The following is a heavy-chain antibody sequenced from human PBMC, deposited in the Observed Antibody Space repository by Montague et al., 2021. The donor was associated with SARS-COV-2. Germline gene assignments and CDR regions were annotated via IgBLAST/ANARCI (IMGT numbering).Heavy chain of an antibody. V-gene: IGHV4-4*07. CDR3: ARAIWQIDV. Sequence: SETLSLTCSVSGASISRYYWSWIRQSDGKGLEWIGRIYTGGYVNYNPALQSRVSMSVDTSKSQVSLNVTSVTAADTAVYYCARAIWQIDVWGRGILVTVSS. CDR2: IYTGGYV. J-gene: IGHJ2*01. CDR1: GASISRYY.